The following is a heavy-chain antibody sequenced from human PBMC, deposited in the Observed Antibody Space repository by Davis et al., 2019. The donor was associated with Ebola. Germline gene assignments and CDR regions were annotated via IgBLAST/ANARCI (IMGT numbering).Heavy chain of an antibody. Sequence: GESLKISCAASGFTFSSYWMSWVRQAPGKGLEWVSVIYSGGSTYYADSVKGRFTISRDNSKNTLYLQMNSLRAEDTAVYYCARLIRSTVTRYFDYWGQGTLVTVSS. V-gene: IGHV3-53*01. CDR2: IYSGGST. J-gene: IGHJ4*02. D-gene: IGHD4-17*01. CDR3: ARLIRSTVTRYFDY. CDR1: GFTFSSYW.